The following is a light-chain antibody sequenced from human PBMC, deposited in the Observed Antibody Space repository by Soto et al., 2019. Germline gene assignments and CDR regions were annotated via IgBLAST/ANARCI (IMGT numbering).Light chain of an antibody. CDR2: GAS. CDR3: QQYGDSPLT. CDR1: QSVSQSVSSK. Sequence: EIVMTQSPATLSVSPGERVTLSCRASQSVSQSVSSKLAWYQQKAGRAPRLLIHGASTRATGIPARFSGSGSGTEFTLTISSLQSEDLAIYYCQQYGDSPLTFGGGT. V-gene: IGKV3-15*01. J-gene: IGKJ4*01.